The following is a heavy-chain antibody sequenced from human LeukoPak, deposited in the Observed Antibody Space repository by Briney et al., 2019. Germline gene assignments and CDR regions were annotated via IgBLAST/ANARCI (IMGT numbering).Heavy chain of an antibody. Sequence: SETLSLTCTVSGGSISSGGYYWSWIRQHPGKGLEWIGYIYYSGSTYYNPSLKSRVTISVDTSKSQFSLKLSSVTAADTAVYYCARAGGFFSPFGYWGQGTLVTVSS. J-gene: IGHJ4*02. CDR2: IYYSGST. CDR1: GGSISSGGYY. D-gene: IGHD3-3*01. V-gene: IGHV4-31*03. CDR3: ARAGGFFSPFGY.